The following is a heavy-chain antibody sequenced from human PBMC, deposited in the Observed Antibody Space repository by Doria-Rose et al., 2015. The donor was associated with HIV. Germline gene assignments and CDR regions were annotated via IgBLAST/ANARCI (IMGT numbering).Heavy chain of an antibody. Sequence: KESGPVLVKPTETLTLTCTVSGVSLSSPGMGVSWIRQPPGEALEWLANIFTDDERSYNTSVKSRLTISRDTSKRQVVLTMTDMDPVDTATYYCARIRSSRWYHKYYFDFWGQGTLVIVSA. J-gene: IGHJ4*02. CDR1: GVSLSSPGMG. CDR2: IFTDDER. D-gene: IGHD6-13*01. V-gene: IGHV2-26*01. CDR3: ARIRSSRWYHKYYFDF.